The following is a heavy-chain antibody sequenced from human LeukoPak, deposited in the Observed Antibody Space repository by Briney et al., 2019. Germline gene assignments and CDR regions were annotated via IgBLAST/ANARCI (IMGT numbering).Heavy chain of an antibody. CDR1: GASISNYF. D-gene: IGHD2-2*01. CDR3: ARGHRYIVVVPAASYYYMDV. CDR2: IYTSGST. V-gene: IGHV4-4*07. J-gene: IGHJ6*03. Sequence: SETLSLTCTFSGASISNYFWSWIRQPAGKGLEWVGRIYTSGSTNYNPSLKSRVTMSVDTSKNQFSLKLSSVTAADTAVYYCARGHRYIVVVPAASYYYMDVWGKGTTVTVSS.